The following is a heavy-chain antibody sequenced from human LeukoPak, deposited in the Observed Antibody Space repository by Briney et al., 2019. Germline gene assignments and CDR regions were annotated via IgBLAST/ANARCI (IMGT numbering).Heavy chain of an antibody. J-gene: IGHJ4*02. V-gene: IGHV1-18*01. CDR1: GYNFASYD. CDR3: ARDIGQQLPWLQ. CDR2: ASPYNGNT. D-gene: IGHD6-13*01. Sequence: ASVKVSCKASGYNFASYDLSWVRQAPGQGLEWMGSASPYNGNTTYTQKFQGRVTMTTETSTKTAYMELRSLTSDDTAVYFCARDIGQQLPWLQWGQGTLVTVSS.